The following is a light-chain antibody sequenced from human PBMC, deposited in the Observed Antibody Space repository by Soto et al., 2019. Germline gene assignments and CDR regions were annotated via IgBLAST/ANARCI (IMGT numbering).Light chain of an antibody. V-gene: IGLV2-11*01. CDR1: SSDVGTYNY. CDR2: DVS. CDR3: CSYAGSPRYV. Sequence: QSVLTQPRSVSGSLGQSVTISCTGTSSDVGTYNYVSWYQQRPGKAPKVMIYDVSERPSGVPDRFSGSKSGNTASLTISGLQAEDEADYYCCSYAGSPRYVLGTGTKVTVL. J-gene: IGLJ1*01.